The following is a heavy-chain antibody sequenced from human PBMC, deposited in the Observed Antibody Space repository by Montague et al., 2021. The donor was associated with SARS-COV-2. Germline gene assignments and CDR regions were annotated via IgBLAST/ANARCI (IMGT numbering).Heavy chain of an antibody. CDR3: ARLAPDSGSPNGYYYNGMDV. CDR1: FGSLTSSSYY. V-gene: IGHV4-39*01. Sequence: SERLSLTFPFSFGSLTSSSYYWGWIRQPPGKGLEWIGSIYYSGSTYYNPSLKSRVTISVDTSKNQLSLKLISVTAADTAVYYCARLAPDSGSPNGYYYNGMDVWGQGTTVTVSS. D-gene: IGHD1-26*01. J-gene: IGHJ6*02. CDR2: IYYSGST.